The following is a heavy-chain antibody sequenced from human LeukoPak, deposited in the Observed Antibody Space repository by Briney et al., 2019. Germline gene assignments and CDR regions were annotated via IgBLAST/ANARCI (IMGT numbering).Heavy chain of an antibody. CDR2: IYYSGST. CDR3: ARSSVEGAEYYFDY. CDR1: GGSISSGGYY. D-gene: IGHD5-24*01. J-gene: IGHJ4*02. Sequence: SQTLSLTCTVSGGSISSGGYYWSWIRQHPGKGLEWLGYIYYSGSTYYNPSLKSRVTISVDTSKNQFSLKLSSVTAADTAVYYCARSSVEGAEYYFDYWGQGTLVTVSS. V-gene: IGHV4-31*03.